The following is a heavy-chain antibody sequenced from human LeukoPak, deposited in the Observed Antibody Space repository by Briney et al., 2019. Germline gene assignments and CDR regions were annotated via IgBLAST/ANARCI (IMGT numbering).Heavy chain of an antibody. CDR1: GGSISSYY. CDR3: VRSGWYNGDDY. CDR2: IYYSGST. Sequence: SETLSLTCTVSGGSISSYYWSWIRQPPGKGLKWIGYIYYSGSTNYNPSLKSRVTISVDTSKNQFSLKLSSVTAADTAVYYAVRSGWYNGDDYWGQGTLVTVSS. D-gene: IGHD6-19*01. V-gene: IGHV4-59*12. J-gene: IGHJ4*02.